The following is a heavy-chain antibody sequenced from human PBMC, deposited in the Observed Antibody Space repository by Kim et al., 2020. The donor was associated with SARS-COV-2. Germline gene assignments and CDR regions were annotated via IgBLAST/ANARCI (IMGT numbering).Heavy chain of an antibody. V-gene: IGHV3-30*18. CDR3: ANGMLYAGGKAQPTPPLEY. J-gene: IGHJ4*02. Sequence: GGSLRLSCVGSGFTFSYYGMHWVRQSPGRGREWVLGISFDGSNIYYSDSVKGRFAISRDNSKNTLYLQMNSLRAEDTAVYYCANGMLYAGGKAQPTPPLEYWGQGTLVTVSS. CDR2: ISFDGSNI. CDR1: GFTFSYYG. D-gene: IGHD2-8*01.